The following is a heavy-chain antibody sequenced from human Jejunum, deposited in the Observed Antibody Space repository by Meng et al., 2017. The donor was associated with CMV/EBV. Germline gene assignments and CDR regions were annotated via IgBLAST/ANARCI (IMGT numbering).Heavy chain of an antibody. J-gene: IGHJ4*02. CDR1: GFTFSSYV. D-gene: IGHD3-3*01. V-gene: IGHV3-48*03. CDR2: ISASTSAI. Sequence: SGFTFSSYVMNWVRQIPGKGLEWISYISASTSAIYYAASVKGRFPITRDNVKNSLYLLMEGLRADDTAIYYCVRGGSSGTLKYFDYWGQGALVTVSS. CDR3: VRGGSSGTLKYFDY.